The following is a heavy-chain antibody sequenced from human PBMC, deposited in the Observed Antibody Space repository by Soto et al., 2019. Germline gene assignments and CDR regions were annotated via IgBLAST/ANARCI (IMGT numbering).Heavy chain of an antibody. D-gene: IGHD6-6*01. J-gene: IGHJ3*02. CDR2: ISSNGGST. V-gene: IGHV3-64D*08. CDR3: VKDLASIAARKWRGAFDI. Sequence: PGGSLRLSCSASGFTFSSYAMHWVRQAPGKGLEYVSAISSNGGSTYYADSVKGRFTISRDNSKNTLYLQMSSLRAEDTAVYYCVKDLASIAARKWRGAFDIWGQGTMVTVSS. CDR1: GFTFSSYA.